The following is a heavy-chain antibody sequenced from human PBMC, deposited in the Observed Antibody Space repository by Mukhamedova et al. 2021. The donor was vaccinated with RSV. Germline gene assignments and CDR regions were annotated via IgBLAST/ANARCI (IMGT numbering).Heavy chain of an antibody. J-gene: IGHJ5*02. D-gene: IGHD3-10*01. Sequence: SYYWGWIRQPPGKGLEWIGSIYYSGSTYYNPSLKSRVTISVDTSKNQFSLKLSSVTAADTAVYYCARGRQGQLLWFGELSVWFDP. CDR2: IYYSGST. CDR3: ARGRQGQLLWFGELSVWFDP. CDR1: SYY. V-gene: IGHV4-39*01.